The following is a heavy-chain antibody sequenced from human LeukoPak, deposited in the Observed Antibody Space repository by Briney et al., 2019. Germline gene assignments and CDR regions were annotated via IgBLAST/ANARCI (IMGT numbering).Heavy chain of an antibody. V-gene: IGHV4-59*12. Sequence: SETLSLTCTVSGGSISSYYWSWIRQPPGKGLEWIGYIYYSGSTNYNPSLKSRLTISVDTSKNQFSLKLTSVTAADTAVYYCARPLRSFYYFDYWGQGTLVTVSS. CDR2: IYYSGST. CDR1: GGSISSYY. CDR3: ARPLRSFYYFDY. J-gene: IGHJ4*02. D-gene: IGHD4-17*01.